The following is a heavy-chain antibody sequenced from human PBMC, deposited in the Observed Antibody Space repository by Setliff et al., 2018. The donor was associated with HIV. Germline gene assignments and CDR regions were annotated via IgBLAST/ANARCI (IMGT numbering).Heavy chain of an antibody. D-gene: IGHD4-17*01. J-gene: IGHJ4*02. CDR1: GFTFGDYA. CDR3: ARDHTYLTTLTRSSLYFDY. V-gene: IGHV3-49*04. CDR2: IRSKAYGGTT. Sequence: PGGSLRLSCTTSGFTFGDYAVSWVRQAPGKGLEWVGFIRSKAYGGTTEYAASVKGRFTISRDDSKSIAYLQMNSLRVEDTAVYYCARDHTYLTTLTRSSLYFDYWGQGTLVTVSS.